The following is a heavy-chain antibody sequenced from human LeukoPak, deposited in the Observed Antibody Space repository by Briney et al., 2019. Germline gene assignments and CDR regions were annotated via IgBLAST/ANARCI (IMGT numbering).Heavy chain of an antibody. J-gene: IGHJ3*02. CDR1: GGSFSGYY. CDR2: INHSGST. D-gene: IGHD3-10*01. CDR3: ARVRGITMVRGVIIFADAFDI. V-gene: IGHV4-34*01. Sequence: MSSETLSLTCAVYGGSFSGYYWSWIRQPPGKGLEWIGEINHSGSTNYNPSLKSRVTMSVDTSKNQFSLKLSSVTAADTAVYYCARVRGITMVRGVIIFADAFDIWGQGTMVTVSS.